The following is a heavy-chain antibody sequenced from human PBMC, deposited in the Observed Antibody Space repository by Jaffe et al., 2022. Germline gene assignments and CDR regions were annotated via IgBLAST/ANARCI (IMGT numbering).Heavy chain of an antibody. Sequence: QITLKESGPTLVKPTQTLTLTCTFSGFSLSTSGVGVGWIRQPPGKALEWLALIYWDDDKRYSPSLKSRLTITKDTSKNQVVLTMTNMDPVDTATYYCAHRLTRIAAAGRIDVDYWGQGTLVTVSS. CDR3: AHRLTRIAAAGRIDVDY. J-gene: IGHJ4*02. CDR1: GFSLSTSGVG. D-gene: IGHD6-13*01. V-gene: IGHV2-5*02. CDR2: IYWDDDK.